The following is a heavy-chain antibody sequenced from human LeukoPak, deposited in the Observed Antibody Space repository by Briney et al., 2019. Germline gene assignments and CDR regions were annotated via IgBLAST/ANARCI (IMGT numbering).Heavy chain of an antibody. V-gene: IGHV3-53*01. CDR2: IYTGGST. CDR1: GFTVSSNY. D-gene: IGHD2-2*01. Sequence: GGSLRLSCAASGFTVSSNYMSWVRQAPGKGLEWVSVIYTGGSTYYADSVKGRFTISRDNSKNTLYLQMNSLRAEDTAVYYCAKDCSSTSCYRFDYWGQGTLVTVSS. J-gene: IGHJ4*02. CDR3: AKDCSSTSCYRFDY.